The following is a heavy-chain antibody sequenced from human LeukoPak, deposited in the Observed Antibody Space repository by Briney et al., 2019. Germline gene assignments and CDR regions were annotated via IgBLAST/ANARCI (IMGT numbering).Heavy chain of an antibody. J-gene: IGHJ4*02. Sequence: GGSLRLSCAASGFTFSSYAMHWVRQAPGKGLEWVAVISYDGSNKYYADSVKGRFTISRDSSKNTLYLQMNSLRAEDTAVYYCARDKIVGPTTLDYWGQGTLVTVSS. CDR3: ARDKIVGPTTLDY. D-gene: IGHD1-26*01. V-gene: IGHV3-30-3*01. CDR1: GFTFSSYA. CDR2: ISYDGSNK.